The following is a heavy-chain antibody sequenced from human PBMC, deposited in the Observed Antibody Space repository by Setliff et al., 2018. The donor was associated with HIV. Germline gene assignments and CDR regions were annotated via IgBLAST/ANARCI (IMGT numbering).Heavy chain of an antibody. CDR1: GDPIFIGGYY. V-gene: IGHV4-31*03. D-gene: IGHD2-15*01. CDR3: ATEGGPSRDDVFYI. Sequence: SETLSLTCTVSGDPIFIGGYYWSWIRQHPGGGLEWIGYIYHTGKTYYNPSLQSRIIMSLDMSQNQFSLKLSSVTAADTAVYYCATEGGPSRDDVFYIWGLGTKVTVSS. J-gene: IGHJ3*02. CDR2: IYHTGKT.